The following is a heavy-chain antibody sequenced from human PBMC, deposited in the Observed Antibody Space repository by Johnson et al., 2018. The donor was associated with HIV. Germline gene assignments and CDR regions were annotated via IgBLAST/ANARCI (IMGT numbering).Heavy chain of an antibody. CDR2: ISYDGSNK. J-gene: IGHJ3*02. CDR1: GFTFSGYP. V-gene: IGHV3-30*04. CDR3: AKDSMGYNWNQFESFDI. Sequence: QVQLVESGGGVVQPGRSLRLSCAASGFTFSGYPMHWVRQAPGKGLEWVAVISYDGSNKYYADSVKGRFTISRDNSKNTVFLQMNSLRAEDTAVYYCAKDSMGYNWNQFESFDIWGQGTMVTVSS. D-gene: IGHD1-20*01.